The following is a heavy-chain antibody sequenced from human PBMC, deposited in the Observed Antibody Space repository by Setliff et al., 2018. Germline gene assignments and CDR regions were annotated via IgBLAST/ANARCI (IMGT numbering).Heavy chain of an antibody. CDR3: VSGHASGTRGY. CDR2: IKGDESEK. V-gene: IGHV3-7*01. J-gene: IGHJ4*02. CDR1: GFTFPTYW. D-gene: IGHD1-26*01. Sequence: HLGGSLRLSCAASGFTFPTYWMTWVRQAPGKGLEWVANIKGDESEKYYVDSVKGRFTISRDNAKNSLYLQMNSLRVEDTAVYYCVSGHASGTRGYWGQGTLVTVSS.